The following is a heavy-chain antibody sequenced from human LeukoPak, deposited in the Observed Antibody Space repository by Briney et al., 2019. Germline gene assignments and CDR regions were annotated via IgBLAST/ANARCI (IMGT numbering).Heavy chain of an antibody. D-gene: IGHD3-22*01. CDR1: GFTFSSYA. Sequence: SGGSLRLFCAASGFTFSSYAMSWVRQAPGKGLEWVSSIGYGGGTTYYADSVKGRFPISRDKSKNTLYLQLNSLRAEDTALYYCVKYSGSSAYYFSLDYWGQGTLDTVSS. CDR2: IGYGGGTT. J-gene: IGHJ4*02. CDR3: VKYSGSSAYYFSLDY. V-gene: IGHV3-23*01.